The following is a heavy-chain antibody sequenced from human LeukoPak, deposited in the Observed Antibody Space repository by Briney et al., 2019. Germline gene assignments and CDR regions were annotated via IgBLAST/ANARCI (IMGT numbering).Heavy chain of an antibody. D-gene: IGHD2-2*01. CDR1: GFTFSSYS. V-gene: IGHV3-21*01. J-gene: IGHJ4*02. CDR3: ARVLRYCSSTSCQEEDY. CDR2: ISSSSSYI. Sequence: GGSLRLSCAASGFTFSSYSMNWVRQAPGKGLEWVSSISSSSSYIYYADSVKGRFTISRDNAKNSLYLQMNSLRAEDTAVYYCARVLRYCSSTSCQEEDYWGQGPLVPVSS.